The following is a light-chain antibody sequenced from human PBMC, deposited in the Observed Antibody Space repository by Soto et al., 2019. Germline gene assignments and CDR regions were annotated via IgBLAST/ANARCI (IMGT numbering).Light chain of an antibody. CDR1: NIGSKS. CDR2: DDI. Sequence: YVISHPPSVSLNPGQTARITCRGNNIGSKSVHWYQQKPGQAPVLVVDDDIDRPSGIPERFSGSNSGNTATLTISRVEAGDEADYFCHVWDSSSEHVFGTGTKVTVL. V-gene: IGLV3-21*02. J-gene: IGLJ1*01. CDR3: HVWDSSSEHV.